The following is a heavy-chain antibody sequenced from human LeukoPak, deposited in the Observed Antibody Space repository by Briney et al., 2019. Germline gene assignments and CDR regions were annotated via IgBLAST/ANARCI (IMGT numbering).Heavy chain of an antibody. V-gene: IGHV3-43D*03. D-gene: IGHD3-10*01. Sequence: GGSLRLSCAASGFTFDDYAMHWVRQAPGKGLEWVSLISWDGGSTYYADSVKGRFTISRDNSKNSLYLQMNSLRAEDTALYYCAKADYYGSGSYYMDYWGQGTLVTVSS. CDR2: ISWDGGST. CDR1: GFTFDDYA. J-gene: IGHJ4*02. CDR3: AKADYYGSGSYYMDY.